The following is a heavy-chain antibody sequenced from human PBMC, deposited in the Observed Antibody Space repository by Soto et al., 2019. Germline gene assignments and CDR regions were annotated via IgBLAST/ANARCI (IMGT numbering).Heavy chain of an antibody. Sequence: EVQLLESGGGLVQPGGSLRLSCAASGFTFSSYAMSWVRQAPGKGLEWVSAISGSGGSTYYADSVKGRFTISRDNSKNTLYLQMNSLRAEDTAVYYCAKDGAKRYCSGGSCYFNDYWGQGTLVTVSS. CDR1: GFTFSSYA. J-gene: IGHJ4*02. CDR2: ISGSGGST. V-gene: IGHV3-23*01. CDR3: AKDGAKRYCSGGSCYFNDY. D-gene: IGHD2-15*01.